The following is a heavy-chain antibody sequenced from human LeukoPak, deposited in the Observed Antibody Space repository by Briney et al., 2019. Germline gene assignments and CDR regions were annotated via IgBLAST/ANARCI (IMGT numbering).Heavy chain of an antibody. CDR3: ARAIGYSNYLSWFDP. J-gene: IGHJ5*02. CDR2: IYYSGST. CDR1: GGSISSYY. D-gene: IGHD4-11*01. Sequence: SETLSLTCTVSGGSISSYYWSWIRQPPGKGLEWIGYIYYSGSTSYNPSLKSRVTISVDTSKNQFSLKLSSVAAADTAVYYCARAIGYSNYLSWFDPWGQGTLVTVSS. V-gene: IGHV4-59*01.